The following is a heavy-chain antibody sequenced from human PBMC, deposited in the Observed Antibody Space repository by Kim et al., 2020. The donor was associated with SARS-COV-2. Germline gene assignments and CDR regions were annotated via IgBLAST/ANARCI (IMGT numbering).Heavy chain of an antibody. CDR3: ARQPGSYSSSWTQAIAVAERALNWFDP. J-gene: IGHJ5*02. D-gene: IGHD6-13*01. CDR2: IYYSGST. V-gene: IGHV4-39*01. CDR1: GGSISSSSYY. Sequence: SQTLSLTCTVSGGSISSSSYYWGWIRQPPGKGLEWIGSIYYSGSTYYNPSLKSRVTISVDTSKNQFSLKLSSVTAADTAVYYCARQPGSYSSSWTQAIAVAERALNWFDPWGQGTLVTVSS.